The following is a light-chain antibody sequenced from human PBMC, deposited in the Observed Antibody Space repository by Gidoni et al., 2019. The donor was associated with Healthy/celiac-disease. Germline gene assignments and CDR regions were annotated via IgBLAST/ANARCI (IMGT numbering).Light chain of an antibody. V-gene: IGLV2-14*01. Sequence: QSALTQPASVCGSPAQSITISCTGTSSDVGGYNYVSWYQQHPGKAPKLMIYEVSNRPSGVSNRFSGSKSGNTASLTISGLHAEDEADYYCSSYTSSLYVFGTGTKVTVL. J-gene: IGLJ1*01. CDR1: SSDVGGYNY. CDR3: SSYTSSLYV. CDR2: EVS.